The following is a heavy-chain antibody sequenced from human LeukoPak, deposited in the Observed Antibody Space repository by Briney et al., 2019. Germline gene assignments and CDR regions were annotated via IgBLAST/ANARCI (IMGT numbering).Heavy chain of an antibody. CDR3: AKDKLLWFGELPNAFDI. Sequence: GGSLRLSCAASGFTFSSYAMSWVRQAPGKGLEWVSAISGSGGSTYYADSVKGRFTISRDNSKNTLYLQMNSLRAEDTAVYYCAKDKLLWFGELPNAFDIWGQGTMVTVSS. CDR1: GFTFSSYA. J-gene: IGHJ3*02. CDR2: ISGSGGST. D-gene: IGHD3-10*01. V-gene: IGHV3-23*01.